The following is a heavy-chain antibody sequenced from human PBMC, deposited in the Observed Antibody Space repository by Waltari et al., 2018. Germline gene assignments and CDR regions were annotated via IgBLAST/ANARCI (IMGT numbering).Heavy chain of an antibody. D-gene: IGHD6-19*01. CDR2: TYPGDSDT. Sequence: EVQLVPSGAAVKKPGASLRISCQASGYSFSNYWLGWVRPPPGKGLEWMGITYPGDSDTRYSPSFQGQVTISADKSINTAYLQWSSLKASDSAMYYCTRGYSSVFWGQGTLVTVSS. V-gene: IGHV5-51*01. J-gene: IGHJ4*02. CDR1: GYSFSNYW. CDR3: TRGYSSVF.